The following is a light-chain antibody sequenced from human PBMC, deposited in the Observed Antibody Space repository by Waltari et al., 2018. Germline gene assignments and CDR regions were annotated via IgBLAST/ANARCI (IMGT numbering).Light chain of an antibody. V-gene: IGKV3-20*01. CDR2: HAS. Sequence: EIVLTQSPGTLSLSPGERATLSCRASQSVGKYLAWYQQRPGQAPRLLLYHASFRATGIPHRFSGSGSGTDFSLTISRLEPEDFAVYYCQRYESLPATFGQGTTVEIK. CDR3: QRYESLPAT. J-gene: IGKJ1*01. CDR1: QSVGKY.